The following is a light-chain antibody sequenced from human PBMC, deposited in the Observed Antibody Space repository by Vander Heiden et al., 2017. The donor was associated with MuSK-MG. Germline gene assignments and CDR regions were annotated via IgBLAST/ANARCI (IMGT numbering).Light chain of an antibody. CDR3: QQRSNWQT. Sequence: EIVLTHSPATLSLSPGERATLSCRASQSVSSYLAWYQQKPGQAPRLLIYDASNRATGIPARFSGSGSGTDFTLTISSLEPEDFAVYYCQQRSNWQTFGPGTKVDIK. CDR1: QSVSSY. J-gene: IGKJ3*01. CDR2: DAS. V-gene: IGKV3-11*01.